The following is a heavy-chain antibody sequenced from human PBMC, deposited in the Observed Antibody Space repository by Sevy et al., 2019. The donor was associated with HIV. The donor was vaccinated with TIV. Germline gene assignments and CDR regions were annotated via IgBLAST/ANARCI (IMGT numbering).Heavy chain of an antibody. V-gene: IGHV3-30*04. CDR1: GFTFGNHA. CDR3: ARDDCTDGVCFRSGYFDY. CDR2: ISFDGRNK. D-gene: IGHD2-8*01. J-gene: IGHJ4*01. Sequence: GGSLRLSCAASGFTFGNHAIHWVRQAPGKGLEWVAIISFDGRNKHYADSVKGRFTISRDNSKKTVYLQMTNLRSEDAAVYYCARDDCTDGVCFRSGYFDYWGQGTLVTVSS.